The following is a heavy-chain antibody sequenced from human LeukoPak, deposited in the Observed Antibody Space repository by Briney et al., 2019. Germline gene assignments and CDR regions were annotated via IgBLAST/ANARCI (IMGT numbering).Heavy chain of an antibody. D-gene: IGHD3-10*01. CDR3: AKGAYGSGSYYNVGYYMDV. V-gene: IGHV3-43*02. CDR2: ISGDGGST. CDR1: GFTFDDYA. Sequence: GGSLRLSCAASGFTFDDYAMHWVRQAPGKGLEWVSLISGDGGSTYYADSVKGRFIISRDNSKNSLYLQMNSLRTEDTALYYCAKGAYGSGSYYNVGYYMDVWGKGTTVTVSS. J-gene: IGHJ6*03.